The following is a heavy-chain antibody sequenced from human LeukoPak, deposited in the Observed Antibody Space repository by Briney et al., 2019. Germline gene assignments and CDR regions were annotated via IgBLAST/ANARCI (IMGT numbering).Heavy chain of an antibody. CDR1: GFTFDDYA. CDR2: ISWNSGSI. J-gene: IGHJ3*02. Sequence: GRSLRLSCAASGFTFDDYAMHWVRQAPGKGLEWVSGISWNSGSIGYADSVKGRFTISRDNAKNSLYLQMNGLRAEDTALYYCAKDRYSSSSGSDDAFDIWGQGTMVTVSS. D-gene: IGHD6-6*01. V-gene: IGHV3-9*01. CDR3: AKDRYSSSSGSDDAFDI.